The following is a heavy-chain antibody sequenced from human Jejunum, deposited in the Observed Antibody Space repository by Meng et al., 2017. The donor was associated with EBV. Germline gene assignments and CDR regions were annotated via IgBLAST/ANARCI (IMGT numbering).Heavy chain of an antibody. J-gene: IGHJ5*02. Sequence: QLQLQESGPGLVKPSETLSLTCTVSGDSLSSSSYYWVWIRQPPGMGLEWIGTIYYSGTTYYNPSLQSRVTISVDTFENQFSLKMSSVTAADTAIYYCTRGSTGAFNAWGQGILVTVSS. D-gene: IGHD1-26*01. CDR2: IYYSGTT. CDR1: GDSLSSSSYY. V-gene: IGHV4-39*07. CDR3: TRGSTGAFNA.